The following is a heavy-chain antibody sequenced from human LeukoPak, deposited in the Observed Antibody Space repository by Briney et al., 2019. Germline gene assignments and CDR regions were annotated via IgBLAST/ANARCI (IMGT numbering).Heavy chain of an antibody. J-gene: IGHJ4*02. V-gene: IGHV4-39*07. CDR2: IYYSGST. CDR3: ARVPRYCSSTSCYPFDY. Sequence: SETLSLTCTVSGGSISSSSYYWGWIRQPPGKGLEWIGSIYYSGSTYYNPSLKSRVTISVDTSKNQFSLKLSSVTAADTAVYYCARVPRYCSSTSCYPFDYWGQGTLVTVSS. CDR1: GGSISSSSYY. D-gene: IGHD2-2*01.